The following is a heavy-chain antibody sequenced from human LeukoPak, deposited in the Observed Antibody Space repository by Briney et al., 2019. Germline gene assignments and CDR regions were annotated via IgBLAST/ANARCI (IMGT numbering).Heavy chain of an antibody. D-gene: IGHD3-16*01. CDR2: ISYDGSNK. CDR3: ASYGYVLASD. CDR1: GFTFSSYA. Sequence: GGSLRLPCAASGFTFSSYAMHWVRQAPGKGLEWVAVISYDGSNKYYADSVKGRFTISRDNSKNTLYLQMNSLRAEDTAVYYCASYGYVLASDWGQGTLVTVSS. V-gene: IGHV3-30-3*01. J-gene: IGHJ4*02.